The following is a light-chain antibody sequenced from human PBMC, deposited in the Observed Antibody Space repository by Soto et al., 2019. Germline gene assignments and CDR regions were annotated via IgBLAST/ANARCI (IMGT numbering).Light chain of an antibody. J-gene: IGKJ1*01. CDR1: QSVRSW. CDR2: DAS. Sequence: DIQMTQSPATLSASVGDRVTITCRASQSVRSWLAWYQQKPGTAPKLLIFDASRLESGVPSRFSGSGSGTEFTLTISSLQPDDSATYYCQQYESYSRTFGQGTKVDIK. CDR3: QQYESYSRT. V-gene: IGKV1-5*01.